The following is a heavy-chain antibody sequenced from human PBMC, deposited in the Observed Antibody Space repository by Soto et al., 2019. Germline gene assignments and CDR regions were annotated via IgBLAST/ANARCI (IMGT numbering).Heavy chain of an antibody. Sequence: GGSLRLSCVAAGFTFSSYSMNWVRQAPGKGLEWVAAISYDGSNKYYADSVEGRFTISRDNSKSTVYLQMNSLRAEDTAIYYCAKDTYYYDSSGYYVFDYWGQGALVTVSS. CDR2: ISYDGSNK. CDR1: GFTFSSYS. V-gene: IGHV3-30*18. CDR3: AKDTYYYDSSGYYVFDY. J-gene: IGHJ4*02. D-gene: IGHD3-22*01.